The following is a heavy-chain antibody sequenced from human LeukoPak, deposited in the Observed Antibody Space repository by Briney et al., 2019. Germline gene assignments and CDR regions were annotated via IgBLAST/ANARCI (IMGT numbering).Heavy chain of an antibody. J-gene: IGHJ6*02. CDR2: IIPIFGTA. CDR1: GGTFSSYA. D-gene: IGHD6-6*01. V-gene: IGHV1-69*13. Sequence: SVKVSCKASGGTFSSYAISWVRQAPGQGLEWMGGIIPIFGTANYAQKFQGRVTITADESTSTAYMELSSLRSEDTAVYYCARSPYSSSSAYYYGMDVWGQGTTVTVSS. CDR3: ARSPYSSSSAYYYGMDV.